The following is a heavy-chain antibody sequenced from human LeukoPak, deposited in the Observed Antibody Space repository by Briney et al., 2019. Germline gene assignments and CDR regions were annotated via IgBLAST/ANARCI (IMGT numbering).Heavy chain of an antibody. V-gene: IGHV4-39*01. J-gene: IGHJ4*02. CDR1: GGSISSSSYY. Sequence: SSETLSLTCTVSGGSISSSSYYWGWIRQPPGKGLEWIGSIYYSGSTYYNPSLKSRVTISVDTSKNQFSLKLSSVTAADTAVYYCARGRLGRDGGNSLVLTRFDYWGQGTLVTVSS. CDR3: ARGRLGRDGGNSLVLTRFDY. D-gene: IGHD2-21*02. CDR2: IYYSGST.